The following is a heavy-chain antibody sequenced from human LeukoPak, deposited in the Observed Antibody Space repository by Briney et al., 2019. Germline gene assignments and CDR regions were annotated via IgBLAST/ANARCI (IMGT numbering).Heavy chain of an antibody. CDR2: ISYDGSNK. J-gene: IGHJ4*02. V-gene: IGHV3-30-3*01. Sequence: GRSLRLSCAASGFTFSSYAMHWVRQAPGKGLEWVAVISYDGSNKYYADSVKGRFTISRDNSKNTLYLQMNSLRVEDTAVYYCARDEWLDYWGQGTLVTVSS. CDR3: ARDEWLDY. D-gene: IGHD3-3*01. CDR1: GFTFSSYA.